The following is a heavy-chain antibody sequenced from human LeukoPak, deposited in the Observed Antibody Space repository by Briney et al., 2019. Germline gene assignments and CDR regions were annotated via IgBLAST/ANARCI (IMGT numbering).Heavy chain of an antibody. CDR3: ARYYGSGAGY. CDR1: GYSFTSYW. D-gene: IGHD3-10*01. J-gene: IGHJ4*02. CDR2: IYPGDSDT. V-gene: IGHV5-51*01. Sequence: GESLKISCKGSGYSFTSYWIAWVRQMPGKGLEGMGIIYPGDSDTRYSPSFEGQVTISVDKSISTVYLQWSSLRASDTAVYYCARYYGSGAGYWGQGTLVTVSS.